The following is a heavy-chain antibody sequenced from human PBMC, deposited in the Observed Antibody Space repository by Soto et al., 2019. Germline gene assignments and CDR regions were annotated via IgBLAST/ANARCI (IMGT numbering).Heavy chain of an antibody. J-gene: IGHJ5*02. CDR3: AKPRSSLQWPPFDP. V-gene: IGHV3-30*18. Sequence: QGKLVESGGGVVQSGGSRRLSCEASGFRFSSYSIHWVRQAPGKGLEWVAVISSDGSSSDFADSVKGRFAISRDNSRKNTVYLQMNNLRPYDTSVYYCAKPRSSLQWPPFDPWGHVTLVSVSS. CDR2: ISSDGSSS. CDR1: GFRFSSYS. D-gene: IGHD6-19*01.